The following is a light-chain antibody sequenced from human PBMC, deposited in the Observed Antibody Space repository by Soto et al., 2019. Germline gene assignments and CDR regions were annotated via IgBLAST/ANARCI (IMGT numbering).Light chain of an antibody. CDR1: QSVSSS. V-gene: IGKV3-11*01. CDR2: DVS. Sequence: EIVLTQSPATLSLSPGERATLSCRASQSVSSSLAWYQQKPGQAPRLLIYDVSYRATGIPARFSGSGSGTDFTLNISSLQAEDVAVYYCQQYYSSPPLFTFGPGTKVDIK. CDR3: QQYYSSPPLFT. J-gene: IGKJ3*01.